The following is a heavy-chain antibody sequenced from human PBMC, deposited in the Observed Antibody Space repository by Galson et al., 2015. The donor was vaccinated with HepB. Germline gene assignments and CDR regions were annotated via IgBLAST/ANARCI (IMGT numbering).Heavy chain of an antibody. CDR1: GFSLSTSGMC. J-gene: IGHJ5*02. D-gene: IGHD3-10*01. V-gene: IGHV2-70*11. CDR3: ARIMHGSGSYSSA. Sequence: PALVKPTQTLTLTCTFSGFSLSTSGMCVSWLRQPPGKALEWLARVDWDDDKYYSTSLKTRLTISKDTSKNQVVLIMTNMDPVDTATYYCARIMHGSGSYSSAWGQGTLVTVSS. CDR2: VDWDDDK.